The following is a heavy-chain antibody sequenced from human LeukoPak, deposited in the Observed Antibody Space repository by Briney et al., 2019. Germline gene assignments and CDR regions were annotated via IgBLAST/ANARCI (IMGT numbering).Heavy chain of an antibody. V-gene: IGHV4-31*11. CDR3: ASNYYDSSGYYYSDY. D-gene: IGHD3-22*01. Sequence: SQTLSLTCAVSGGSISSGGYSWSWIRQHPGKGLEWIGYIYYSGSTYYNPSLKSRVTISVDTSKNQFSLKLSSVTAADTAVYYCASNYYDSSGYYYSDYWGQGTLVTVSS. CDR2: IYYSGST. CDR1: GGSISSGGYS. J-gene: IGHJ4*02.